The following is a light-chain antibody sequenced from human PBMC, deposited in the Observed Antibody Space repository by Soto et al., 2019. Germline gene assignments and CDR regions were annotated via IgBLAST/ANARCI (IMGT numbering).Light chain of an antibody. V-gene: IGKV1-5*03. CDR3: QQYESYPMT. J-gene: IGKJ4*01. CDR1: QSISSW. CDR2: KAS. Sequence: DSQMTQYPSTLSASVGDRVTITCRASQSISSWLAWYQQKPGKAPKLLISKASTLHSGVPPRFSGSGSGTEFILTISSLQPDDFAIYYCQQYESYPMTFGGGTKVEIK.